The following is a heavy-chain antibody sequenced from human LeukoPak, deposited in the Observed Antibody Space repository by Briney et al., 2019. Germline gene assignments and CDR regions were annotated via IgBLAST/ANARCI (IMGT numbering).Heavy chain of an antibody. V-gene: IGHV4-4*07. Sequence: KPSETLSLTCTVSGGSISSYFWNWVRQPAGKGREWIGRVQTSGSTNYNPSLKSRVTISVDTSKNQFSLKLSSVTAADTAVYYCARHGDYYGSGSRYWGQGTLVTVSS. D-gene: IGHD3-10*01. CDR2: VQTSGST. J-gene: IGHJ4*02. CDR1: GGSISSYF. CDR3: ARHGDYYGSGSRY.